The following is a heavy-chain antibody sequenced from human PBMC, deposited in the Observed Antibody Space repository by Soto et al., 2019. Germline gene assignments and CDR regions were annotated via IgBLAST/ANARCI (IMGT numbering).Heavy chain of an antibody. J-gene: IGHJ6*02. CDR3: ASPFIAARIFVNYYYCMDV. CDR1: GGTFSSYA. V-gene: IGHV1-69*01. CDR2: IIPIFGTA. Sequence: QVQLVQSGAEVKKPGSSVKVSCKASGGTFSSYAISWVRQAPGQGLEWMGGIIPIFGTANYAQKFQGRVTITADESTSTAYMELSSLRSEDTAVYYCASPFIAARIFVNYYYCMDVWGQGTTVTVSS. D-gene: IGHD6-6*01.